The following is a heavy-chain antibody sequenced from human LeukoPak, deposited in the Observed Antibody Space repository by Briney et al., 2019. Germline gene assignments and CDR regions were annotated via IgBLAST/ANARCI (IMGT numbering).Heavy chain of an antibody. Sequence: GGSLRLSCVAAGFTFSKYDMYWVRQVTGKRLECVSASGVGGDTKYSDSVKGRFTISRENGQDSLYLHMNSLRAEDTAVYYCVRGGIRVAGLDALDIWGQGTVVTVFS. CDR3: VRGGIRVAGLDALDI. V-gene: IGHV3-13*01. D-gene: IGHD6-19*01. CDR1: GFTFSKYD. J-gene: IGHJ3*02. CDR2: SGVGGDT.